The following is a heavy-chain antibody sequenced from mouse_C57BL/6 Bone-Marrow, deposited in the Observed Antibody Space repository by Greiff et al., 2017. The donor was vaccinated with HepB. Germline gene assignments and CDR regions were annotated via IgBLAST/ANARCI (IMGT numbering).Heavy chain of an antibody. CDR1: GYTFTSYW. CDR2: IYPSSGYT. CDR3: ARGGCGSGRYFEG. J-gene: IGHJ1*03. V-gene: IGHV1-62-3*01. Sequence: VQLQQPGAELVKPGASVKLSCKASGYTFTSYWMHWVKQRPGRGLEWIGEIYPSSGYTKYNEKFKGKATLTADKSSSTAYMQLSSLTSEDSAVYCCARGGCGSGRYFEGWGTGTTVTVSS. D-gene: IGHD1-1*01.